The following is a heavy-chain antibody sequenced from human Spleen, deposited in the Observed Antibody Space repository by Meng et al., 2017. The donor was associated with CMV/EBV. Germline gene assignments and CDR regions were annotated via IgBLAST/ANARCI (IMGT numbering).Heavy chain of an antibody. V-gene: IGHV3-21*04. CDR3: AKRGDYDFWSGYYKGWFDP. Sequence: GGSLRLSCETSGFPFSSYSLNWVRQAPGQGLEWVSSISTGSSYIYYADSVKGRFTISRDNAKKSVYLRMNSLRAEDTAVYYCAKRGDYDFWSGYYKGWFDPWGQGTLVTVSS. D-gene: IGHD3-3*01. CDR2: ISTGSSYI. CDR1: GFPFSSYS. J-gene: IGHJ5*02.